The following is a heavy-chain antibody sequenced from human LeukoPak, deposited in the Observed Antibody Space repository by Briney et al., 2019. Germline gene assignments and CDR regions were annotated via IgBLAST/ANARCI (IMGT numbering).Heavy chain of an antibody. CDR2: IYYSGST. CDR1: GGSISSGGYY. Sequence: PSETLSLTCTVSGGSISSGGYYWSWIRQHPGKGLEWIGYIYYSGSTYYNPSLKSRVTISVDTSKNQFSLKLNSVTAADTAVYYCARDYYARRGEAFDIWGQGTMVTVSS. D-gene: IGHD3-10*01. V-gene: IGHV4-31*03. J-gene: IGHJ3*02. CDR3: ARDYYARRGEAFDI.